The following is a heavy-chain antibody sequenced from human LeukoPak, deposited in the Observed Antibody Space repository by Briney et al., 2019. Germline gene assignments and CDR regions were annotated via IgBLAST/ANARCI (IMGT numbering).Heavy chain of an antibody. Sequence: GGSLRLSCAASGFTFSSYGMHWVRQAPGKGLEWVAVIWYDGSNKYYADSVKGRFTISRDNSKNTLYLQMNSLRAEDTAVYYCAKDFHTVTAYAFDIWGQGIMVTVSS. J-gene: IGHJ3*02. CDR1: GFTFSSYG. CDR2: IWYDGSNK. CDR3: AKDFHTVTAYAFDI. V-gene: IGHV3-33*06. D-gene: IGHD4-11*01.